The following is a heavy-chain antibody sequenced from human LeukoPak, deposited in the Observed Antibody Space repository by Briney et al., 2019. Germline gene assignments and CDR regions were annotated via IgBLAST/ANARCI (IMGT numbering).Heavy chain of an antibody. D-gene: IGHD3-3*01. J-gene: IGHJ6*03. V-gene: IGHV1-8*01. CDR2: MNPNSGNT. CDR1: GYTSTSYD. CDR3: ARRDHTYYDFWSGYYSYYMDV. Sequence: GASVKVSCKASGYTSTSYDINWVRQATGQGLEWMGWMNPNSGNTGYAQKFQGRVTMARNTSISTAYMELSSLRSEDTAVYYCARRDHTYYDFWSGYYSYYMDVWGKGTTVTVSS.